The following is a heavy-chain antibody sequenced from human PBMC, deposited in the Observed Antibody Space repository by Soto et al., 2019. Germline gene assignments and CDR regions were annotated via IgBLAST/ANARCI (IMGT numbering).Heavy chain of an antibody. D-gene: IGHD3-16*02. CDR1: GFGFSGIW. J-gene: IGHJ4*02. V-gene: IGHV3-15*07. CDR3: TALSTFAGVIVSSY. CDR2: IKSYTAGGTA. Sequence: PGGSLRLSCAASGFGFSGIWMNWVRQAPGKGLEWVGRIKSYTAGGTADYAAYVKGRFTMSRDDSKSTVYLQMNNLETEDTAVYYCTALSTFAGVIVSSYWGQGTLVTVSS.